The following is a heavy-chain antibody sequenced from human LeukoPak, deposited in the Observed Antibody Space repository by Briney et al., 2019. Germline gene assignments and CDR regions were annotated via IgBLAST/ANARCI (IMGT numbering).Heavy chain of an antibody. Sequence: PSETLSLTCTVSGGSITTYYWTWIRQTPDKGLQFIGSFYHTGSTNYNPSLESAVTISEDTSKNQISLELRSATAADTAVYYCATSIGWPNVFDHWGQGILVTVSS. CDR3: ATSIGWPNVFDH. V-gene: IGHV4-59*01. D-gene: IGHD2-21*01. J-gene: IGHJ4*02. CDR2: FYHTGST. CDR1: GGSITTYY.